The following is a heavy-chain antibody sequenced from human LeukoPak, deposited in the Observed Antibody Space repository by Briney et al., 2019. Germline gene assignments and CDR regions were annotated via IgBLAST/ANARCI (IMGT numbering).Heavy chain of an antibody. Sequence: GGSLRLSCAASGFTFSSYEMNWVRQAPGKGLEWVSYISSSGSTIYYADSVKGRFTISRDNAKNSLYLQMNSLRAEATAVYYCARDRLSYYGSGSPWGAFDIWGQGTMVTVSS. J-gene: IGHJ3*02. D-gene: IGHD3-10*01. V-gene: IGHV3-48*03. CDR1: GFTFSSYE. CDR2: ISSSGSTI. CDR3: ARDRLSYYGSGSPWGAFDI.